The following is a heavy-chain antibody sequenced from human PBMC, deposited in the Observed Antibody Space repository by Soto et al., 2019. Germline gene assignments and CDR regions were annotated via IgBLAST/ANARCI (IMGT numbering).Heavy chain of an antibody. J-gene: IGHJ4*02. D-gene: IGHD4-17*01. CDR1: GASISSGTYY. V-gene: IGHV4-31*03. CDR2: IYYSGST. Sequence: QVQLQESGPGLVKPSQTLSLTCTVSGASISSGTYYWTWIRQHPGKGLEWIGYIYYSGSTYYNPSLKRRLTMSVDTSKNQFSLKLSSVTAADTAVYFCARDRHGDEIDYWVQGTLVTVSS. CDR3: ARDRHGDEIDY.